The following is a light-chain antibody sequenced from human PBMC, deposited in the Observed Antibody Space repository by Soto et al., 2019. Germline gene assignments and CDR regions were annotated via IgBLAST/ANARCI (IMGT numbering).Light chain of an antibody. V-gene: IGKV1-5*01. J-gene: IGKJ1*01. CDR2: DAS. CDR3: QQYMNYAT. CDR1: RSISTW. Sequence: DIQMTQSPSTLSEYVGDRVTFTCRASRSISTWLAWYQQKPGKAPKLLIYDASSLQSDVPSRFSGSGSGTEFTLTISALQTDDFASYYCQQYMNYATFGQGTKVEIK.